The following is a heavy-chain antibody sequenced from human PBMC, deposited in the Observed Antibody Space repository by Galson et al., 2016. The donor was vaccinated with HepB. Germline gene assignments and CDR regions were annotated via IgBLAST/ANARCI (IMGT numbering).Heavy chain of an antibody. J-gene: IGHJ4*02. D-gene: IGHD4-11*01. Sequence: SVKVSCKASGGSFSIYAISWVRQAPGQGLEYMGGIFPMFNTANYAQKFQGRVMITADESTTTAYMELSSLRPEDTAVYYCAENRATGTDYDYWGQGTLVTVSS. CDR3: AENRATGTDYDY. CDR1: GGSFSIYA. CDR2: IFPMFNTA. V-gene: IGHV1-69*13.